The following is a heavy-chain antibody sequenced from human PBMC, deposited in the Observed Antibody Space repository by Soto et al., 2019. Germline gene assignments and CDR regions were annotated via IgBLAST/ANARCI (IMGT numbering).Heavy chain of an antibody. V-gene: IGHV5-51*01. D-gene: IGHD3-16*01. CDR1: GYTFTNYW. Sequence: PXDSLKHYCKTIGYTFTNYWIGLVLKTPGKGLEWMGIIFPGDSDTRYNPSFEGQVTVSADESISTAYLQWNTLKASDTAMYYCVRPNFGALTHFDFWGQGILVTVSS. CDR3: VRPNFGALTHFDF. J-gene: IGHJ4*02. CDR2: IFPGDSDT.